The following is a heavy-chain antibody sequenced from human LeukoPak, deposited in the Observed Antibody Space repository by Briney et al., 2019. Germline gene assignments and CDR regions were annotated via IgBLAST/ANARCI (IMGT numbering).Heavy chain of an antibody. CDR2: IRFDGSRK. CDR1: GLSSRFRGYG. J-gene: IGHJ4*02. CDR3: AKDRAYYSDSSGYYLVRAYDY. D-gene: IGHD3-22*01. V-gene: IGHV3-30*02. Sequence: GGSLRLSCVASGLSSRFRGYGMHWVRQAPGRGLQWVAFIRFDGSRKQYADSVRGRFSISRDNSKNTLYLQMNSLRAEDTAVYYCAKDRAYYSDSSGYYLVRAYDYWGQGTLVTVSS.